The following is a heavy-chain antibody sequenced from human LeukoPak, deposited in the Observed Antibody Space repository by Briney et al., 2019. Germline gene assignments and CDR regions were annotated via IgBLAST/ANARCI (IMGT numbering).Heavy chain of an antibody. V-gene: IGHV3-20*04. Sequence: PGGSLRLSCAASGFTFDDYGMSWVRQGPGKGLEWVSAINWNGDSTGYADSVRGRFTISRDNAKNSLYLQMNSLRADDTALYYCARCSRSSTDCYSEFDIWGQGTMVTVSS. CDR3: ARCSRSSTDCYSEFDI. D-gene: IGHD2-2*02. J-gene: IGHJ3*02. CDR1: GFTFDDYG. CDR2: INWNGDST.